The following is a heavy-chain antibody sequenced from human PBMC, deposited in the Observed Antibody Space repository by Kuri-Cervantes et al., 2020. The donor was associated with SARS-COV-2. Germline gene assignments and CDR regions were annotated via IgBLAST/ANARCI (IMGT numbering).Heavy chain of an antibody. CDR3: ARDLWGSPGYMDV. Sequence: LRLSCTVSGGSISSSSYYWGWIRQPPGKGLEWIGSIYYSGSTYYNPSLKSRFTISVDTSKNQFSLKLSSVTAADTAVYYCARDLWGSPGYMDVWGKGTTVTVSS. J-gene: IGHJ6*03. CDR2: IYYSGST. CDR1: GGSISSSSYY. D-gene: IGHD3-16*01. V-gene: IGHV4-39*07.